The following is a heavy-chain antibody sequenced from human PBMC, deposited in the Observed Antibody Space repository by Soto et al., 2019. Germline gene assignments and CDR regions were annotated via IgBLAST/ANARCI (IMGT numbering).Heavy chain of an antibody. J-gene: IGHJ6*02. Sequence: GASVKVSCKASGGTFSSYAISWVRQAPGQGLEWMGGIIPIFGTANYAQKFQGRVTITADESTSTAYMELSSLRSEDTAVYYCARGRGCSGGSCYFYYYYGMDVWGPGTTVTVSS. CDR2: IIPIFGTA. D-gene: IGHD2-15*01. CDR1: GGTFSSYA. CDR3: ARGRGCSGGSCYFYYYYGMDV. V-gene: IGHV1-69*13.